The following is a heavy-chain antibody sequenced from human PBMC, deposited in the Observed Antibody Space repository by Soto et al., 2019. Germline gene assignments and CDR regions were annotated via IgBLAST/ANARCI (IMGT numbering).Heavy chain of an antibody. D-gene: IGHD3-3*01. V-gene: IGHV3-7*01. CDR1: GFTFSSYW. Sequence: GGSLRLSCAASGFTFSSYWMSWVRQAPGKGLEWVANIKQDGSEKYYVDSVKGRFTISRDNAKNSLYLQMNSLRAEDTAVYYCARDRKGIRFLEWLAYDYWGQGTLVTVSS. J-gene: IGHJ4*02. CDR2: IKQDGSEK. CDR3: ARDRKGIRFLEWLAYDY.